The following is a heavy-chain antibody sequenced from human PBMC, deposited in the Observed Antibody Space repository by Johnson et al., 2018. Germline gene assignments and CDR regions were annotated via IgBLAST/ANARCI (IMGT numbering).Heavy chain of an antibody. V-gene: IGHV3-9*01. D-gene: IGHD6-19*01. CDR3: VRDIRGLEAVAGGFDS. Sequence: VQLVQSGGGLVQPGRSLRLSCAASGFTFDDYAMHWVRQAPGRGLEWVSGINWNSAAIVYADSVKGRFTVSRDNAKNSLYLQMDTLGTEDTALYYCVRDIRGLEAVAGGFDSWGQGALVTVSS. CDR1: GFTFDDYA. CDR2: INWNSAAI. J-gene: IGHJ4*02.